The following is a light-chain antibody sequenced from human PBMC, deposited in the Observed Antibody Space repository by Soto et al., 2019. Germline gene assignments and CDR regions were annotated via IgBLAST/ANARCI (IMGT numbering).Light chain of an antibody. V-gene: IGKV3-20*01. CDR1: QSVAGSS. CDR2: GAS. J-gene: IGKJ4*01. CDR3: QQYGSSQLT. Sequence: EIVMTQSPATLSVSPGERATLSCRASQSVAGSSLAWYQQKPGQAPRLLIYGASNRATGIPARFSGSGSGTDFTLIISRLEAEDFAVYFCQQYGSSQLTFGGGTKVDIK.